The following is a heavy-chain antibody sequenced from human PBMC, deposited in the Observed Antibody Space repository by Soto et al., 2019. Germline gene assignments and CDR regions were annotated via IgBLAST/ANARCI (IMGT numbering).Heavy chain of an antibody. Sequence: SETQSLTCTVSGGSISSGGYYWSWIRQHPGKGLEWIGYIYYSGSTYYNPSLKSRVTISVDTSKNQFSLKLSSVTAADTAVYYCARKFWSGYFGDPYYFDYWGQGTLVTVSS. D-gene: IGHD3-3*01. CDR3: ARKFWSGYFGDPYYFDY. J-gene: IGHJ4*02. CDR2: IYYSGST. V-gene: IGHV4-31*03. CDR1: GGSISSGGYY.